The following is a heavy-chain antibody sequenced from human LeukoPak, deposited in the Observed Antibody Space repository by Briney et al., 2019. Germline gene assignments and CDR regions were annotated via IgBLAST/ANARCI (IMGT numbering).Heavy chain of an antibody. CDR1: GFTFSTYT. CDR2: IGTTSSSI. V-gene: IGHV3-21*01. J-gene: IGHJ5*02. CDR3: VRIPHTAPFPNWFDP. D-gene: IGHD2-2*02. Sequence: PGGSLRLSCAASGFTFSTYTMNWIRQAPGKGLEWVSSIGTTSSSIYYADSVRGRFTVSRDNARNSLVLQMNRLRAEDTAVYHCVRIPHTAPFPNWFDPWGQGTLVTVSS.